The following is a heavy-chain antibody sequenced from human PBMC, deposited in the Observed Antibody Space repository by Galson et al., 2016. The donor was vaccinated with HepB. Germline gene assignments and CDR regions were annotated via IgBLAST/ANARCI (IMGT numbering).Heavy chain of an antibody. CDR3: ARDGGYSGYDAYGLDV. D-gene: IGHD5-12*01. CDR1: GFTFSIYD. J-gene: IGHJ6*04. Sequence: SLRLSCAASGFTFSIYDMHWVRQAPGSGLEWVSVIGTAGNTYYAASVKGRCTISREDAKNSLFLQMNSLPVGDTAVYYCARDGGYSGYDAYGLDVWGKGTTVTVSS. V-gene: IGHV3-13*01. CDR2: IGTAGNT.